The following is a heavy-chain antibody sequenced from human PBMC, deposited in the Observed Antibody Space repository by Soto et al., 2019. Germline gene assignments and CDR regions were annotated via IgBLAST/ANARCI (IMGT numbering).Heavy chain of an antibody. Sequence: SETLSLTCAVYGGSFSGYYWSWIRQPPGKGLEWIGEINHSGSTNYNPSLKSRVTISVDTSKNQFSLKLSSVTAADTAVYYCARRGNYYYDMDVWGKGTTVTVSS. CDR1: GGSFSGYY. J-gene: IGHJ6*03. CDR2: INHSGST. V-gene: IGHV4-34*01. CDR3: ARRGNYYYDMDV.